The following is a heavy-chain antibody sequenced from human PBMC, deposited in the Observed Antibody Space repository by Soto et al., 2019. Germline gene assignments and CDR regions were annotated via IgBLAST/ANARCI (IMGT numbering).Heavy chain of an antibody. V-gene: IGHV1-69*01. D-gene: IGHD3-22*01. J-gene: IGHJ5*02. Sequence: GASGSVAWKPSGGNPRGYHSTRVRGARGQGLEWMGGIIPSCGTANYAQKFQGRVTITADESTSTAYMELSSRRSEDTAVYYCAREKDYDSSGPNWFDPWGQGTLVTVSS. CDR2: IIPSCGTA. CDR1: GGNPRGYH. CDR3: AREKDYDSSGPNWFDP.